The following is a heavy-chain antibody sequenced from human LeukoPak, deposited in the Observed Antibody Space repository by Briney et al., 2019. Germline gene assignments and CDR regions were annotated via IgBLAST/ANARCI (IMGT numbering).Heavy chain of an antibody. J-gene: IGHJ4*02. CDR1: GFTFTDYY. CDR3: ARGGGPIHLWSPKPIDH. CDR2: IDSSGTSI. D-gene: IGHD5-18*01. Sequence: AGGSLRLSCAASGFTFTDYYMSWIRQAPGKGLEWVSHIDSSGTSIYYADSVEGRFTISRDNAKNSLYLQMNSLTADDTAVYYCARGGGPIHLWSPKPIDHWGQGTLVTVSS. V-gene: IGHV3-11*04.